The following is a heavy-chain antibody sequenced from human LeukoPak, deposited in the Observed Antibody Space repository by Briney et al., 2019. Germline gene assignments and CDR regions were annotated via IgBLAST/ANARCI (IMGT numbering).Heavy chain of an antibody. D-gene: IGHD1-26*01. CDR3: AKGGKWDVTPFDY. CDR2: ISGGGGST. CDR1: GFPFSSYG. J-gene: IGHJ4*02. Sequence: GGSLRLSCAASGFPFSSYGMHWVRQAAGEGLEWVSTISGGGGSTYYADSVKGRFTISRDNSKNTLYLQVNSLRAEDTAVYYCAKGGKWDVTPFDYWGQGTLVTVSS. V-gene: IGHV3-23*01.